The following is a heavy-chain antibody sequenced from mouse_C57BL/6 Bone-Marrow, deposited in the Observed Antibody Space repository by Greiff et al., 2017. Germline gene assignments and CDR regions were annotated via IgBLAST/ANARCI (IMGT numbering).Heavy chain of an antibody. CDR3: AIDYGGSYAMDY. Sequence: QVQLKESGPGLVQPSQCLSITCTVSGFSLTSYGVHWVRQSPGKGLEWLGVIWSGGSTDYNAAFISRLSISKDNSSSQVFFKMNSLQADDTAIYYCAIDYGGSYAMDYWGQGTSVTVSS. CDR1: GFSLTSYG. D-gene: IGHD1-1*01. J-gene: IGHJ4*01. CDR2: IWSGGST. V-gene: IGHV2-2*01.